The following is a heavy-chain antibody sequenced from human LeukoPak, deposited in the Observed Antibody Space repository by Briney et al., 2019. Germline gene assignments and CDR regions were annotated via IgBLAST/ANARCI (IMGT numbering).Heavy chain of an antibody. J-gene: IGHJ5*02. CDR3: ARVAYSSSWYWFDP. CDR2: IYYSGST. V-gene: IGHV4-59*12. D-gene: IGHD6-13*01. Sequence: TSETLSLTCTVSGGSISSYYWSWIRQPPGKGLEWIGYIYYSGSTSYNPSLKSRVTISVDTSKNQFSLKLSSVTAADTAVYYCARVAYSSSWYWFDPWGQGTLVTVSS. CDR1: GGSISSYY.